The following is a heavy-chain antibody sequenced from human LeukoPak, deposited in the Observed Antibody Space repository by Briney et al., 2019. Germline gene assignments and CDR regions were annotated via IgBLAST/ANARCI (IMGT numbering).Heavy chain of an antibody. CDR3: ASRGGVVPAAMGTKDAFDI. V-gene: IGHV1-69*04. CDR2: IIPILGIA. D-gene: IGHD2-2*01. CDR1: GGTFSSYA. Sequence: AASVKVPCKASGGTFSSYAISWVRQAPGQGLEWMGRIIPILGIANYAQKFQGRVTITADKSTSTAYMELSSLRSEDTAVYYCASRGGVVPAAMGTKDAFDIWGQGQWSPSLQ. J-gene: IGHJ3*02.